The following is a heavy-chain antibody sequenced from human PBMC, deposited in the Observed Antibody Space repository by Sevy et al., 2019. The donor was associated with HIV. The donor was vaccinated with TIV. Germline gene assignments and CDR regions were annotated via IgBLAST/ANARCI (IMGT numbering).Heavy chain of an antibody. V-gene: IGHV3-23*01. Sequence: GGSLRLSCAASGFTFSTYAMNWVRQAPGKGLEWVSSISNNGATTYYTDSVKDRFTISRDNSKNMVDLQMNSLRTEDTAVYYCAKPKWTTVTTTSYDYWGQGTLVTVSS. CDR1: GFTFSTYA. CDR3: AKPKWTTVTTTSYDY. J-gene: IGHJ4*02. CDR2: ISNNGATT. D-gene: IGHD4-17*01.